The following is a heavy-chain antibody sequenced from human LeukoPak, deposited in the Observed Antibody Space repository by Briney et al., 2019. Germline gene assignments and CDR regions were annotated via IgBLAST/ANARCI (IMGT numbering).Heavy chain of an antibody. J-gene: IGHJ4*02. D-gene: IGHD3-10*01. CDR2: INTDGSIT. Sequence: GGSLRLSCTASGFTFSSYWMHWVRRAPGKGLVWVSRINTDGSITNYADSVKGRFSISRDNAKNTLYLQMSSLRAEDTAVYYCARDRGPRTGFMVREAYDYWGQGTLVTVSS. V-gene: IGHV3-74*01. CDR3: ARDRGPRTGFMVREAYDY. CDR1: GFTFSSYW.